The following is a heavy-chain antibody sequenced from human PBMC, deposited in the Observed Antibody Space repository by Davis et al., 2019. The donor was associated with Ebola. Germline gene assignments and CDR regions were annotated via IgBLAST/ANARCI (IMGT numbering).Heavy chain of an antibody. D-gene: IGHD3-22*01. Sequence: SETLSLTCAVYGGSFSGYYWSWIRQPPGKGLEWIGEINHSGSTNYNPSLKSRVTISVDTSKNQFSLKLSSVTAADTAVYYCARDLGWYYYDSSGRPFDYWGQGTLVTVSS. V-gene: IGHV4-34*01. J-gene: IGHJ4*02. CDR2: INHSGST. CDR1: GGSFSGYY. CDR3: ARDLGWYYYDSSGRPFDY.